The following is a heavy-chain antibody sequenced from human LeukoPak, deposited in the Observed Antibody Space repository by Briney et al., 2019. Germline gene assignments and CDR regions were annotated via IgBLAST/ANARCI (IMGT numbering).Heavy chain of an antibody. CDR2: IDPSDSYT. CDR1: GYSFTSYW. V-gene: IGHV5-10-1*01. Sequence: GESLKISCKSSGYSFTSYWISWVRQMPGKGLEWMGRIDPSDSYTNYSPSFQGHVTISADKSISTAYLQWSSLKASDTAMYYCARHRPGYRNGYASFDYWGQGTLVTVSS. D-gene: IGHD5-12*01. CDR3: ARHRPGYRNGYASFDY. J-gene: IGHJ4*02.